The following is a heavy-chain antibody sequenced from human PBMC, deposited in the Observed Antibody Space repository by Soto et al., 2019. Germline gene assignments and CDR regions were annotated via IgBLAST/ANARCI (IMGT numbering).Heavy chain of an antibody. CDR1: GFTFSDYY. J-gene: IGHJ6*02. CDR2: ISSSSSYT. CDR3: AREDVDTAMNFYYYYGMDV. D-gene: IGHD5-18*01. Sequence: PGGSLRLSCAASGFTFSDYYMSWIRQAPGKGLEWVSYISSSSSYTNYADSVKGRFTISRDNAKNSLYLQMNSLRAEDTAVYYCAREDVDTAMNFYYYYGMDVWGQGTTVTVS. V-gene: IGHV3-11*06.